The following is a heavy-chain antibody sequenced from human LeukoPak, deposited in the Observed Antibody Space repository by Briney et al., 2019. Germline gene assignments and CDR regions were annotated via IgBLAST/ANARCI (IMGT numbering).Heavy chain of an antibody. CDR3: ARHADYYDSSGSLIFDY. J-gene: IGHJ4*02. D-gene: IGHD3-22*01. CDR2: IYYSGST. V-gene: IGHV4-59*08. CDR1: GGSISSYY. Sequence: SETLSLTCTVSGGSISSYYWSWIRQPPGKGLVWFGYIYYSGSTNYNPSLKSRVTISVDTSKNQFSLKLSSVTAADTAVYYCARHADYYDSSGSLIFDYWGQGTLVTVSS.